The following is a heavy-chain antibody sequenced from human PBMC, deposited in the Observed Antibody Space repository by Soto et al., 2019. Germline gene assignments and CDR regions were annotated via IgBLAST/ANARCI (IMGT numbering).Heavy chain of an antibody. J-gene: IGHJ5*02. CDR1: GGSISSYY. V-gene: IGHV4-59*01. CDR3: ARDGSSGWYSENWFDP. CDR2: IYYSGST. D-gene: IGHD6-19*01. Sequence: QVQLQESGPGLVKPSETLSLTCTVSGGSISSYYWSWIRQPPGKGLEWIGYIYYSGSTNYNPSLKSRVTISVDTSKNQFSLKLSSVTAADTAVYYCARDGSSGWYSENWFDPWGQGTLVTVSS.